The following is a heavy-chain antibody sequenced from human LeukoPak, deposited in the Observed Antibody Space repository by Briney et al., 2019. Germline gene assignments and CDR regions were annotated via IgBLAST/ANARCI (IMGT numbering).Heavy chain of an antibody. J-gene: IGHJ6*02. CDR3: AREASAMASYYYYYGMDV. V-gene: IGHV3-7*01. CDR2: KXEGSEK. Sequence: KXEGSEKYYVYSMKGRFTISRDNAKNSLYLQMNSLRAEDTAVYYCAREASAMASYYYYYGMDVWGQGTTVTVSS. D-gene: IGHD5-18*01.